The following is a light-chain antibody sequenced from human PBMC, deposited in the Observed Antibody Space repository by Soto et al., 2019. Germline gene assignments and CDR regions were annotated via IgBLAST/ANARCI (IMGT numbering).Light chain of an antibody. CDR2: GAS. V-gene: IGKV3-20*01. Sequence: EIVLTQSPGNLSLSPGERATLSCRASQSVSSSYLTWYQQKPGQAPRLLIYGASSRATGIPDRFSGSGSGTDFTLIISNLQPEDFATYYCQQYDSFPLTFGHGTRL. CDR1: QSVSSSY. J-gene: IGKJ5*01. CDR3: QQYDSFPLT.